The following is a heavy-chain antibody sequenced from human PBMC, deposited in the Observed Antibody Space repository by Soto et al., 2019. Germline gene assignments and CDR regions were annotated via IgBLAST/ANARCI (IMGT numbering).Heavy chain of an antibody. V-gene: IGHV3-15*01. Sequence: GGSLRSSGAASRFTLSNAWMNWVRQAPGKGLEWVGRIKSKTDGGTTDYAAPVKGRFTISRDDLKNTLSLQMNTRRAGDTALYYCARGESGSYDGLWGQGALVTDAS. CDR2: IKSKTDGGTT. CDR1: RFTLSNAW. D-gene: IGHD3-16*01. J-gene: IGHJ4*02. CDR3: ARGESGSYDGL.